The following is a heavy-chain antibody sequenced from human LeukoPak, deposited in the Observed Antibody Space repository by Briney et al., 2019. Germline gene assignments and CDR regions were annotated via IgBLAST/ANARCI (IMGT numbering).Heavy chain of an antibody. V-gene: IGHV3-53*05. CDR3: AKDFFGSGWYIDY. CDR2: IYSGGST. Sequence: QTGGSLRLTCAASGFTVSSNYMSWVRQAPGKGLEWVSVIYSGGSTYYADSVKGRFTISRDNSKNTLFLQMNSLRAEDTAVYYCAKDFFGSGWYIDYWGQGTLVTVSS. D-gene: IGHD6-19*01. CDR1: GFTVSSNY. J-gene: IGHJ4*02.